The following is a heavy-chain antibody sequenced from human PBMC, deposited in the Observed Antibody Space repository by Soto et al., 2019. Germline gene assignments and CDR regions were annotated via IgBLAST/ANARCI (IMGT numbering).Heavy chain of an antibody. CDR2: IYYSENT. V-gene: IGHV4-39*01. CDR1: GGSISSSINN. D-gene: IGHD4-17*01. CDR3: APHTPYGPLAH. Sequence: SETLSLTCTVSGGSISSSINNWGWIRKNPGKGLEWIVNIYYSENTYYNPSIKSRVTISVDTSKNQFSLRLTSVNAADTAVYYCAPHTPYGPLAHWGQGTLVPVS. J-gene: IGHJ4*02.